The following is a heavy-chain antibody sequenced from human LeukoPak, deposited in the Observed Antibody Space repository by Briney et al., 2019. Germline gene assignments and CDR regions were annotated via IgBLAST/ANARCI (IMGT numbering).Heavy chain of an antibody. CDR3: ATYSGAHHKTFDY. V-gene: IGHV3-21*01. J-gene: IGHJ4*02. Sequence: GGSLRLSCAASGFTVSSNYMSRVRQAPGKGLEWVSSISSSSSYIYYADSVKGRFTISRDNAKNSLYLQMNSLRAEDTAVYYCATYSGAHHKTFDYWGRGTLVTVSS. CDR1: GFTVSSNY. D-gene: IGHD1-26*01. CDR2: ISSSSSYI.